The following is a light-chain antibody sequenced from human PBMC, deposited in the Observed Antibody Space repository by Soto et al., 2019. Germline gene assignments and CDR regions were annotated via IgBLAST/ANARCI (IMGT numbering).Light chain of an antibody. CDR1: QSLLYSDDGNTY. CDR2: TVS. V-gene: IGKV2-40*01. Sequence: DIVMTQTPLSLPVTPGEPASISCRSSQSLLYSDDGNTYLDWFLQKPGQSPQLLIYTVSYRASGVPGRFSGSGSGTEFTLKINRVEAEDVGVYYCMQRIEFPWTFGQGTKVEIK. J-gene: IGKJ1*01. CDR3: MQRIEFPWT.